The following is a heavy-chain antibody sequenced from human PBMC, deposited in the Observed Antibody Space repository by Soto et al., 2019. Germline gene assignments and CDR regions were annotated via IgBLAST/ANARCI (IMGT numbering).Heavy chain of an antibody. J-gene: IGHJ4*02. CDR3: ARDNYGSGPYYKGLDY. V-gene: IGHV3-23*01. CDR1: GFTFSNYA. CDR2: ISGSGGST. D-gene: IGHD3-10*01. Sequence: PGGSLRLSCAASGFTFSNYAMNWVRQAPGKGLEWISVISGSGGSTYYADSVKGRFTISRDNSKNTLYLQMNSLRAEDTATYYCARDNYGSGPYYKGLDYWGQGTLVTVSS.